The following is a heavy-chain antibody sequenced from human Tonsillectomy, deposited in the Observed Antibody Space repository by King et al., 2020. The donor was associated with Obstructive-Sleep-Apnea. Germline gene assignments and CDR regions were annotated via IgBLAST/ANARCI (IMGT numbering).Heavy chain of an antibody. J-gene: IGHJ3*02. Sequence: QLVQSGGGLVQPGRSLRLSCAASGFTFDDYAMHWVRQAPGKGLEWVSGISWNSGSIGYADSVKGRFTISRDNAKNSLYLQMNSLRAEDTALYYCAKEMLSLHRYTDAFDIWGQGTMVTVSS. CDR2: ISWNSGSI. D-gene: IGHD5-18*01. CDR1: GFTFDDYA. V-gene: IGHV3-9*01. CDR3: AKEMLSLHRYTDAFDI.